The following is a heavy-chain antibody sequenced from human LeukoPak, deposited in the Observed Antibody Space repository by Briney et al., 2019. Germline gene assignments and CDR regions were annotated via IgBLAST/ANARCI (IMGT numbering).Heavy chain of an antibody. CDR2: ISFDGSDK. CDR3: ARGPYFGSGSYIAGGGMDV. D-gene: IGHD3-10*01. V-gene: IGHV3-30-3*01. CDR1: GFTFNTYA. Sequence: GGSLRLSCAASGFTFNTYAMHWVRQTPDTGLEWVAVISFDGSDKYYVDSVKGRFTISGDNSRSTLFLAMNSLRVDDTAVYYCARGPYFGSGSYIAGGGMDVWGQGTTVTVSS. J-gene: IGHJ6*02.